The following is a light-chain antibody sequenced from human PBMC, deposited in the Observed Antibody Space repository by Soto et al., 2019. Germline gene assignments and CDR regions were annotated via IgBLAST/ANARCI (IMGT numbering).Light chain of an antibody. Sequence: DIQMTQSPSTLSASVGDRVTITCRASQSISIWLAWYQQKPGKAPKLLIYDASSLKSGVPSRFSGSGSGTEFTLTISSLQPDDFATYFCQRYNSYSATFGQGTKVDIK. V-gene: IGKV1-5*01. CDR3: QRYNSYSAT. CDR2: DAS. CDR1: QSISIW. J-gene: IGKJ1*01.